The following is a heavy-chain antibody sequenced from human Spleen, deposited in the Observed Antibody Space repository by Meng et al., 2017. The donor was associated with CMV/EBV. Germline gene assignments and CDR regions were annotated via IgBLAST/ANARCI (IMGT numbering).Heavy chain of an antibody. CDR1: GFTFICHV. J-gene: IGHJ4*02. CDR2: TGTAGDT. D-gene: IGHD3-16*01. CDR3: TRGSNWGDH. Sequence: GGSLRLSCAASGFTFICHVIHWVRQTIGRGLEWVSATGTAGDTYFPGSVKGRFTISRDNANNLVWLQMNSLRAEDTAVYYCTRGSNWGDHWGQGTLVTVSS. V-gene: IGHV3-13*01.